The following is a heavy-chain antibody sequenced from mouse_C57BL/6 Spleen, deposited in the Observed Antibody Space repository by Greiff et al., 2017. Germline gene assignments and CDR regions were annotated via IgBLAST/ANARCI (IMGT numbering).Heavy chain of an antibody. CDR1: GYAFSSYW. CDR2: IYPGDGDT. Sequence: VQLQESGAELVKPGASVKISCKASGYAFSSYWMNWVKQRPGKGLEWIGQIYPGDGDTNYNGKFKGKATLTADKSSSTAYMQLSSLTSEDSAVYFGASWDTTLYFDYWGQGTTLTVSS. J-gene: IGHJ2*01. V-gene: IGHV1-80*01. D-gene: IGHD1-1*01. CDR3: ASWDTTLYFDY.